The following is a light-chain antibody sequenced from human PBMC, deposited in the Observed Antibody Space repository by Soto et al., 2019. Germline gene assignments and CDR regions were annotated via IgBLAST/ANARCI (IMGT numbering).Light chain of an antibody. Sequence: EIVLTQSPVTVSLSPGERATLSCRASQRVSPNVAWYQQRPGQPPRLLIFGASTRATGIPGRFSGSGSGTEFTLTISSLESEDFAVYYCQQYYTWPSFGQGTRLEIK. CDR1: QRVSPN. J-gene: IGKJ5*01. CDR3: QQYYTWPS. V-gene: IGKV3-15*01. CDR2: GAS.